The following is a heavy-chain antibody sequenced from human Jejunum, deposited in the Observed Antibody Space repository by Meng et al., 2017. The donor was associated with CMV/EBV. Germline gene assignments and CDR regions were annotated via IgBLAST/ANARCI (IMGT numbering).Heavy chain of an antibody. V-gene: IGHV4-4*07. D-gene: IGHD1-26*01. Sequence: QAQLQESCPGLVKPSETLSLTCTVSGGSINNYYWSWIRQSAGKGLEWIGRFYSSDTYNYHPSLNSRVTMSLDTSKKQFSLILSSVTAADTARYYCARGPGASTREGFDHWGLGTLVTVSS. CDR3: ARGPGASTREGFDH. J-gene: IGHJ4*02. CDR1: GGSINNYY. CDR2: FYSSDTY.